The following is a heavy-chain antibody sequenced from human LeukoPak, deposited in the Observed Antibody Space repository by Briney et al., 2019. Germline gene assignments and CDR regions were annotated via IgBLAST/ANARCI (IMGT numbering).Heavy chain of an antibody. CDR1: GFTFSSYE. V-gene: IGHV3-48*03. CDR3: ARASNYYGSGGDNCFHP. CDR2: ISSSGSSI. D-gene: IGHD3-10*01. J-gene: IGHJ5*02. Sequence: GGSLRLSCVASGFTFSSYEMNWVRQAPGKGREGGSYISSSGSSIYYADSVKGRFTISRDNAKKSLYVQMNSLRAEDTAVYYCARASNYYGSGGDNCFHPWGQGTLVTVSS.